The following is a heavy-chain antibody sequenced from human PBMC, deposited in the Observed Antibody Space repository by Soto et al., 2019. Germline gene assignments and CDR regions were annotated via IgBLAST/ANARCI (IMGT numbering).Heavy chain of an antibody. D-gene: IGHD3-22*01. J-gene: IGHJ4*02. Sequence: ASVKVSCKASGYIFISYGISWVRQAPGQGLEWMGRISPYNGNTNYAQNLQGRVTMTTDTSTSTAYMELSRLRSDDTAVYYCARDFSIVVVITLGYWGQGTLVTVSS. V-gene: IGHV1-18*01. CDR3: ARDFSIVVVITLGY. CDR2: ISPYNGNT. CDR1: GYIFISYG.